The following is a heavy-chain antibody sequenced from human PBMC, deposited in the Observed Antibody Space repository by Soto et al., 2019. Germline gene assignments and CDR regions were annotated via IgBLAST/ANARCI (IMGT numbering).Heavy chain of an antibody. D-gene: IGHD6-13*01. J-gene: IGHJ4*02. V-gene: IGHV4-34*01. CDR3: AREKPYSSSWYHDY. CDR1: GGSFSGYY. CDR2: INHNGST. Sequence: PSETLSLTCAVYGGSFSGYYWSWIRQPPGKGLEWIGEINHNGSTNYNPSLKSRVTISVDTSKNQFSLKLSSVTAADTAVYYCAREKPYSSSWYHDYWGQGTLVTVSS.